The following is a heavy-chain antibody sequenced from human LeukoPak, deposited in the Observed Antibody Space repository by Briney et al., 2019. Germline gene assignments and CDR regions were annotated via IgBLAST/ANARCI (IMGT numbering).Heavy chain of an antibody. V-gene: IGHV3-48*04. CDR2: IGSSLTTI. CDR3: VRDRIEMATIRAFDI. CDR1: GFTFIDYS. D-gene: IGHD5-24*01. Sequence: GGSLRLSCAASGFTFIDYSMNWVRQAPGKGLEWVSYIGSSLTTIYYADSVKGRFTISKDNAKKTLFLQMNSLRAEDTAVYYCVRDRIEMATIRAFDIWGPGTLVTVSS. J-gene: IGHJ3*02.